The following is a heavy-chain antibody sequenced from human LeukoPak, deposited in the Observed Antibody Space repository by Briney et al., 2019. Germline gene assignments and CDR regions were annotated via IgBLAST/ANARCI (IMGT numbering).Heavy chain of an antibody. CDR3: ARESATDSSGYYQDY. V-gene: IGHV1-46*01. D-gene: IGHD3-22*01. Sequence: GASVTVSCTASGYTFTSYYMHWVRQAPGQGLEWMGIINPSGGSTSYAQKFQGRVTMTRDTSTSTVYMELSSLRSEDTAVYYCARESATDSSGYYQDYWGQGTLVTVSS. J-gene: IGHJ4*02. CDR1: GYTFTSYY. CDR2: INPSGGST.